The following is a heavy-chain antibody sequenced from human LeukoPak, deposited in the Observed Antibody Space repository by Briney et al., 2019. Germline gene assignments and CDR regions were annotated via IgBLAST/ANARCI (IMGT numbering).Heavy chain of an antibody. CDR3: ARGNDYGDYSVAEYFQH. CDR2: IYYSGST. Sequence: SQTLSLTCTVSGGPISSGGYYWSWIRQHPGKGLEWIGYIYYSGSTYYNPSLKSRVTISVDTSKNQFSLKLSSVTAADTAVYYCARGNDYGDYSVAEYFQHWGQGTLVTVSS. V-gene: IGHV4-31*03. J-gene: IGHJ1*01. D-gene: IGHD4-17*01. CDR1: GGPISSGGYY.